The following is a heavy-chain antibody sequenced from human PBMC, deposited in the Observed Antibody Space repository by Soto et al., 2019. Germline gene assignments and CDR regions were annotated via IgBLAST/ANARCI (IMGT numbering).Heavy chain of an antibody. V-gene: IGHV3-23*04. J-gene: IGHJ4*02. CDR1: GFTFDDYA. CDR2: ISGRGDTT. D-gene: IGHD5-18*01. CDR3: AKDGGYSYAPRD. Sequence: EVQLVESGGGLVQPGRSLRLSCAASGFTFDDYAMHWVRQAPGKGLEWVSGISGRGDTTYYADSVKGRFTISRDNSKKTLYLQMNSLSAEDTAVYYCAKDGGYSYAPRDWGQGTLVTVSS.